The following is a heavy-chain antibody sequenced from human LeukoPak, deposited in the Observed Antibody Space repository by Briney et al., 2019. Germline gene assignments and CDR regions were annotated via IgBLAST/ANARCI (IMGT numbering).Heavy chain of an antibody. V-gene: IGHV4-39*01. CDR2: IYYSGST. Sequence: SETLSLTCTVSSGSISSSSYYWGWIRQPPGKGLEWIGSIYYSGSTYYNPSLKSRVTISVDTSKNQFSLKLSSVTAADTAVYYCASDRTYSSGWYGRIDYWGQGTLVTVSS. J-gene: IGHJ4*02. CDR1: SGSISSSSYY. CDR3: ASDRTYSSGWYGRIDY. D-gene: IGHD6-19*01.